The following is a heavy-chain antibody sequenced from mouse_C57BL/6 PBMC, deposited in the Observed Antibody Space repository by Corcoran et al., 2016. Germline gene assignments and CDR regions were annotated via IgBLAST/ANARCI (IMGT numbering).Heavy chain of an antibody. D-gene: IGHD2-4*01. CDR1: GYTFTTYG. Sequence: QIQLVQSGPELKKTGETVKISCKASGYTFTTYGMSWVKQAPGKGLKWMGWINTYSGVPTYADDFKGRFAFSLETSASTAYLQINNLKNEDTATYFCARPTYYDYPYYYAMDYWGQGTSVTVSS. V-gene: IGHV9-3*01. CDR3: ARPTYYDYPYYYAMDY. CDR2: INTYSGVP. J-gene: IGHJ4*01.